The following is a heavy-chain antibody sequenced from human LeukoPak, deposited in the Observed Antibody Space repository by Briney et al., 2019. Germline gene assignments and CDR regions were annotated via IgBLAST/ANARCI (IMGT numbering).Heavy chain of an antibody. J-gene: IGHJ4*02. D-gene: IGHD6-13*01. Sequence: ASVKVPCKASGYTFTGYYMHWVRQPPGQGLEWMGWINPNCGGTNYAQKFQGRVTMTRDTSIGTAYMELSRLRSDDTAVYYCARDSYIAAAGTCDYWGQGTLVTVSS. CDR1: GYTFTGYY. CDR2: INPNCGGT. CDR3: ARDSYIAAAGTCDY. V-gene: IGHV1-2*02.